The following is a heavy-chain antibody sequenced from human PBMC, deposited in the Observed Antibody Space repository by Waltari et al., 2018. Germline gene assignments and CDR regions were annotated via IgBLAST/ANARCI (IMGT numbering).Heavy chain of an antibody. CDR2: IGTYNGIA. CDR1: GYTFNTYG. J-gene: IGHJ6*02. Sequence: QVHLVQSGPEVKRPGASVKVSCKASGYTFNTYGISWVRQAPGHGLEWMGWIGTYNGIANFAERVEDRVTMTVDSPTSTAYMELRNLRSDDTAVYYCARVGYGVPTYSYYGMDVWGQGTTVTVSS. V-gene: IGHV1-18*01. CDR3: ARVGYGVPTYSYYGMDV. D-gene: IGHD3-16*01.